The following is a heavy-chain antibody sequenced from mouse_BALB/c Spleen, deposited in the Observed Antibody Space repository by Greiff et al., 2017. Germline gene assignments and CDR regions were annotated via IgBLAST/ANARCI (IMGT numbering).Heavy chain of an antibody. CDR1: GFTFSSYA. J-gene: IGHJ2*01. V-gene: IGHV5-6-5*01. CDR3: ARGGSSFDY. CDR2: ISSGGST. Sequence: EVNVVESGGGLVKPGGSLKLSCAASGFTFSSYAMSWVRQTPEKRLEWVASISSGGSTYYPDSVKGRFTISRDNARNILYLQMSSLRSEDTAMYYCARGGSSFDYWGQGTTLTVSS. D-gene: IGHD1-2*01.